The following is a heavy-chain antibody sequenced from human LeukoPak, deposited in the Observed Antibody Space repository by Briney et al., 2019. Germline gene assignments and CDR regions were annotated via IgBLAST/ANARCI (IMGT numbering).Heavy chain of an antibody. CDR1: GFTFSSYG. CDR2: ISYDGSNK. J-gene: IGHJ6*02. CDR3: ARELAGTDRGYYYYGMDV. D-gene: IGHD6-19*01. Sequence: GRSLRLSCAASGFTFSSYGMHWVRQAPGKGLEWVAVISYDGSNKYYADSVKGRFTISRDNAKNSLYLQMNSLRAEDTAVYYCARELAGTDRGYYYYGMDVWGQGTTVTVSS. V-gene: IGHV3-30*03.